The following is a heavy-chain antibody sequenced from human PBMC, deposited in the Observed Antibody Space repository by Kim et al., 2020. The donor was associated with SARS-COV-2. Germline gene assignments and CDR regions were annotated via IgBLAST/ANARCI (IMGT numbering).Heavy chain of an antibody. CDR3: AKDDSYGYTDY. J-gene: IGHJ4*02. D-gene: IGHD5-18*01. Sequence: GGSLRLSCAASGFTFSSYPMSWVRQAPGKGLEWVSAISGSGGSTYYADSVKGRFTISRDNSKNTLYLQMNSLRAEDTAVYYYAKDDSYGYTDYWGQGTLVTVSS. V-gene: IGHV3-23*01. CDR1: GFTFSSYP. CDR2: ISGSGGST.